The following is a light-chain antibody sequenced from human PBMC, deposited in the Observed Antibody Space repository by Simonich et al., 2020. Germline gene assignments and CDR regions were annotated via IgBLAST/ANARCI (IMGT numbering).Light chain of an antibody. CDR1: QSLLHSNGYNY. V-gene: IGKV2-28*01. Sequence: DIVMTQSPLSLPVTPGEPASISCGSSQSLLHSNGYNYLDWYLQKPGQSPQLLIYLGSNPASGVPERFSGSGSGTDFTLKISRVEAEDVGVYYCMQALQTITFGQGTRLEIK. CDR2: LGS. CDR3: MQALQTIT. J-gene: IGKJ5*01.